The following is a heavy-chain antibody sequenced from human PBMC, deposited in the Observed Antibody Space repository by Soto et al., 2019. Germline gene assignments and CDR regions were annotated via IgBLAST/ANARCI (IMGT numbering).Heavy chain of an antibody. Sequence: SLRRSSPVSGFLLSRYRMHWVRLVPGKGLEWVSSIGTSGSYIYDTDSVKGRFTISRDNTKDSLYLQMNSLRAEDTAMYYCVSSSAFIRFACWGQGT. CDR2: IGTSGSYI. D-gene: IGHD3-16*01. CDR1: GFLLSRYR. CDR3: VSSSAFIRFAC. J-gene: IGHJ4*02. V-gene: IGHV3-21*01.